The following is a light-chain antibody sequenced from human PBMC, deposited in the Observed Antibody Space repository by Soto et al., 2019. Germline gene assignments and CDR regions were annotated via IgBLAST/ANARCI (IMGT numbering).Light chain of an antibody. V-gene: IGKV3-20*01. CDR3: QQYGSSPPWT. CDR2: GAS. CDR1: QSVSSSY. J-gene: IGKJ1*01. Sequence: EIVLTQSPGTLSLSPGERATLSCRASQSVSSSYLAWYQQKPGQAPRLLIYGASSRATGIPERFSGSVSGTGFTLTISRLEPEDCAVYYCQQYGSSPPWTFGQGTKVEIK.